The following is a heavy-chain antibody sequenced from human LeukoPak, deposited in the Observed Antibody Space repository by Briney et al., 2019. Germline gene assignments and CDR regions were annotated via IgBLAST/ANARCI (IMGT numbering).Heavy chain of an antibody. CDR3: ARIGTGGPLD. V-gene: IGHV3-74*01. J-gene: IGHJ4*02. D-gene: IGHD2-8*02. CDR1: GFTFSNYW. Sequence: GGSLRLSCAVSGFTFSNYWLHWVRQVPGKGLDWVSQINPGGTTTTYGDSVKGRFTVSRNNAKNTVFLQMDSLRVEDTAIYYCARIGTGGPLDRGQGTLVTVSS. CDR2: INPGGTTT.